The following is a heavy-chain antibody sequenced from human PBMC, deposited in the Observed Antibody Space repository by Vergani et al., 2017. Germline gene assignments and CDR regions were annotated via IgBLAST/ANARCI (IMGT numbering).Heavy chain of an antibody. V-gene: IGHV3-30*02. D-gene: IGHD2/OR15-2a*01. J-gene: IGHJ6*02. Sequence: QVQILQSGGGVVQPGGSLRLSCTLSGFTLNTYGIHWVRQAPGKGLEWVSFIRYDGSSEYYGDSVKGRFTISRDKSQNTVNLQMNSLRTEDTAVYFCANSVIAGNVGVAYFGMDVWGRGATVTDSS. CDR1: GFTLNTYG. CDR3: ANSVIAGNVGVAYFGMDV. CDR2: IRYDGSSE.